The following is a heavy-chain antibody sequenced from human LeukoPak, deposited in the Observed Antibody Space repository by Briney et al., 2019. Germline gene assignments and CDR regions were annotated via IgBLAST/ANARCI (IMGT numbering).Heavy chain of an antibody. CDR2: IYYSGST. D-gene: IGHD3-22*01. CDR3: ARGRGYYYDIPFDY. V-gene: IGHV4-59*01. J-gene: IGHJ4*02. Sequence: PSETLSLTCTVSGGSISSDYWSWIRQPPGKGLEWIGYIYYSGSTNYNPSLKSRVTISVDTSKTQFSLKLSSVTAADTAVYYCARGRGYYYDIPFDYWGQGTLVTVSS. CDR1: GGSISSDY.